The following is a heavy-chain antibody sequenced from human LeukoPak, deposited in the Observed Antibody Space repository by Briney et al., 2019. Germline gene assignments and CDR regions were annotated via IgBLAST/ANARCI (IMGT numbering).Heavy chain of an antibody. V-gene: IGHV3-53*01. CDR3: ARETSGFDF. D-gene: IGHD1-26*01. CDR2: IYNDGST. J-gene: IGHJ4*02. CDR1: GFTVSSNF. Sequence: GGSLRLSCAASGFTVSSNFMSWVRQAPGKGLEWVSFIYNDGSTYYADSVKGRFTISRDNSKNTLYLQMNSLRAEDTALYYCARETSGFDFWGQGTLVTVSS.